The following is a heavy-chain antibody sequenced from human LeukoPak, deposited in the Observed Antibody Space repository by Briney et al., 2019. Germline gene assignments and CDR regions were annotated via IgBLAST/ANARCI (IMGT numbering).Heavy chain of an antibody. J-gene: IGHJ4*02. CDR1: GFILSTYG. Sequence: GGSLRLSCAASGFILSTYGMHWVRQAPGKGLEWVAFIRHDGSDEYYADSVKGRFTISRDDSKNTLYLQMYSLRPEDTAVYYCAKDMLITVLGMIDYWGQGTLVTVSS. V-gene: IGHV3-30*02. CDR2: IRHDGSDE. CDR3: AKDMLITVLGMIDY. D-gene: IGHD4/OR15-4a*01.